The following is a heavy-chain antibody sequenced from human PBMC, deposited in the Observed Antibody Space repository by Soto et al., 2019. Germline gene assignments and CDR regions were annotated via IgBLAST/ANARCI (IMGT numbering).Heavy chain of an antibody. CDR1: GGTFSSYA. V-gene: IGHV1-2*02. D-gene: IGHD3-10*01. CDR3: ARGNYYGSRGFYGMDV. Sequence: GASVKVSCKASGGTFSSYAISWVRQAPGQGLEWMGWINPNSGGTNYAQKFQGRVTMTRDTSISTAYMELSRLRSDDTAVYYCARGNYYGSRGFYGMDVWGQGTTVTVSS. J-gene: IGHJ6*02. CDR2: INPNSGGT.